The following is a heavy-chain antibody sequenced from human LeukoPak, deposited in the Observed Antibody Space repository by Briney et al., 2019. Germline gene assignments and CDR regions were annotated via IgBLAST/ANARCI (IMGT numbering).Heavy chain of an antibody. Sequence: GASVKVSCKASGYTFTGYYMHWVRQAPGQGLEWMGWINANSGDTNYAQKFQGRVTMTRGTSISTAYMELSRLRSDDAAVYYCARQRGSYSFDYWGQGTLVTVSS. J-gene: IGHJ4*02. D-gene: IGHD1-26*01. CDR3: ARQRGSYSFDY. V-gene: IGHV1-2*02. CDR2: INANSGDT. CDR1: GYTFTGYY.